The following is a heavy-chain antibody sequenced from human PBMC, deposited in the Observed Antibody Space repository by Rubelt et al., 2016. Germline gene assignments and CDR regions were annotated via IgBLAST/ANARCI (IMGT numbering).Heavy chain of an antibody. CDR2: ISSSGSTI. J-gene: IGHJ6*02. D-gene: IGHD5-12*01. CDR3: VRESTSLATYGMDV. Sequence: VQLVESGGGLVQPGGSLRLSCVASGFTFSDYNMSWIRQAPGKGLEWVSYISSSGSTIYSADSMKGRFTISRDNAKNSLYLQMKRMRVEDTVMYYCVRESTSLATYGMDVWGQGTTVTVSS. CDR1: GFTFSDYN. V-gene: IGHV3-11*01.